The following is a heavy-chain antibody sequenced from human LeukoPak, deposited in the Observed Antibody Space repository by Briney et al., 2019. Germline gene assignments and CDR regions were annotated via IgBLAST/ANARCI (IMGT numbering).Heavy chain of an antibody. CDR2: INHSGST. V-gene: IGHV4-34*01. CDR3: AREGTYYYGSGGRPDY. CDR1: GGSFSGYY. D-gene: IGHD3-10*01. J-gene: IGHJ4*02. Sequence: SETLSLTCAVYGGSFSGYYWSWMRQPPGKGLEWIGEINHSGSTNYNPSLKSRVTISVDTSKNQFSLKLSSVTAADTAVYYCAREGTYYYGSGGRPDYWGQGTLVTVSS.